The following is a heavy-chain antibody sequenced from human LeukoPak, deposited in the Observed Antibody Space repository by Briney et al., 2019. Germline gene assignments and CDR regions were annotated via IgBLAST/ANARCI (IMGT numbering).Heavy chain of an antibody. CDR3: AISIQAAAIPAFDY. V-gene: IGHV1-2*02. CDR2: INPDRGGT. Sequence: ASVKVSCKAPGNTFAGHNIHWMRQAPGQGLELMGWINPDRGGTDYARQFQGRVTMTSDTSIRAAYMELSSLVSEDSAVYFCAISIQAAAIPAFDYWGQGTLVTVSS. CDR1: GNTFAGHN. J-gene: IGHJ4*02. D-gene: IGHD6-25*01.